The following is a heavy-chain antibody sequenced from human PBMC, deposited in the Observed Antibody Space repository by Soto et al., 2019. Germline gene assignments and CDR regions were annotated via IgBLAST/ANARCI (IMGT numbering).Heavy chain of an antibody. V-gene: IGHV1-18*01. CDR1: GYTFTSYG. J-gene: IGHJ6*02. D-gene: IGHD2-15*01. CDR3: ARDLWCSGGSCPMRHYYGMDV. CDR2: IRAYNGNT. Sequence: ASVKVSCKASGYTFTSYGISWVRQAPGQGLEWMGWIRAYNGNTNYAQKLQSRVTMTTDTSTSTAYLELRSLRSDDTAVYYCARDLWCSGGSCPMRHYYGMDVWGQGTTVTV.